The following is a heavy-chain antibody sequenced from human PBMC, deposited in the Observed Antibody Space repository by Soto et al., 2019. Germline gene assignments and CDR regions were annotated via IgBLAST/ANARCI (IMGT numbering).Heavy chain of an antibody. Sequence: QLVESGGRGVQPGRSLRLSCEASEFTFSSYAMYWVRQAPGRGLEWVALISFDGSKEYYADSVKGRFIISRDNSRSMVYLQMDSLRPDDTAIYYCARPIPRLSYHYGMDVWGQGTTVTVSS. CDR1: EFTFSSYA. V-gene: IGHV3-30*03. CDR3: ARPIPRLSYHYGMDV. CDR2: ISFDGSKE. J-gene: IGHJ6*02.